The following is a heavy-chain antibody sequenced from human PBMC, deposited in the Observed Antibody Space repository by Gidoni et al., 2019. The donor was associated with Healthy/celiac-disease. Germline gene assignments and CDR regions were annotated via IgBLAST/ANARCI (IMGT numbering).Heavy chain of an antibody. V-gene: IGHV1-69*06. CDR3: ARAVDRLTGDEGGLDY. J-gene: IGHJ4*02. Sequence: QVQLVQSGAEVKKPGSSVKVSCKASGGTFSSYAISWVRQAPGQGLEGMGGIIPIFGTANYAQKFQGRVTITADKSTSTAYMELSSLRSEDTAVYYCARAVDRLTGDEGGLDYWGQGTLVTVSS. CDR1: GGTFSSYA. D-gene: IGHD7-27*01. CDR2: IIPIFGTA.